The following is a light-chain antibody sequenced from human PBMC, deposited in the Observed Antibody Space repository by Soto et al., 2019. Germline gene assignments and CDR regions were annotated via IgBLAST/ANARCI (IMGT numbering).Light chain of an antibody. CDR2: EVR. J-gene: IGLJ2*01. CDR1: VRYIRAYNL. V-gene: IGLV2-14*01. CDR3: SGYTSRSTMV. Sequence: QSSPAQPASVSGSPGHAITISFIVTVRYIRAYNLVSWYQQPPGKAPNILIYEVRNRPSGISYPFSGSKSGTTASLTISSILPEDEADYYCSGYTSRSTMVFGGGTK.